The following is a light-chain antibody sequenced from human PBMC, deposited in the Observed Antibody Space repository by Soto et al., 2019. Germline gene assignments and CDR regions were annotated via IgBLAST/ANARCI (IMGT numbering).Light chain of an antibody. Sequence: QSVLTQPPSASGTPGRRVTISCSGSSSNIGSNTVSWYQQLPQRAPKLLIFSNNQRPSGVPDRFSGSKSGTSASLAISGLQSEDEADYYCATWADGLNSYVFGTGTNVTVL. CDR1: SSNIGSNT. J-gene: IGLJ1*01. CDR3: ATWADGLNSYV. CDR2: SNN. V-gene: IGLV1-44*01.